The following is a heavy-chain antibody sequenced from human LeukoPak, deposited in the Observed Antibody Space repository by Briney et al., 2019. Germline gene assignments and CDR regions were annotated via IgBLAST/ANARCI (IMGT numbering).Heavy chain of an antibody. J-gene: IGHJ4*02. CDR3: ARESGRYDSPPDY. Sequence: KAGGSLRLSCAASGFTFSDYYMSWIRQAPGKGLEWVSYISSSGSSIYYADSVKGRFTISRDNAKNSLYLQMNSLRAEDTAVYYCARESGRYDSPPDYWGQGTLVTVSS. CDR2: ISSSGSSI. CDR1: GFTFSDYY. V-gene: IGHV3-11*04. D-gene: IGHD3-22*01.